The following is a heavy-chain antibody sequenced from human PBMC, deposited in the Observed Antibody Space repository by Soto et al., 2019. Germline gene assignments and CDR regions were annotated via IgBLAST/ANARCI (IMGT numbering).Heavy chain of an antibody. V-gene: IGHV3-30*18. Sequence: QVQLVESGGGVVQPGRSLRVSCAASGFTFSIYAMHWVRQAPGTGLEWVAVISYDGTKTYYADSVKGRFTISRDNSKNTVYLQMNSLRDEGTAGYYCAKDRGPRREGLIGPFDYWGQGTLVTVSP. CDR1: GFTFSIYA. CDR3: AKDRGPRREGLIGPFDY. D-gene: IGHD3-10*01. J-gene: IGHJ4*02. CDR2: ISYDGTKT.